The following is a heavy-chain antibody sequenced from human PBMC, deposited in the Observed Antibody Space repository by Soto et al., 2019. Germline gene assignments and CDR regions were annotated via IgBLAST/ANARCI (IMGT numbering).Heavy chain of an antibody. Sequence: SETLSLTCTVSGGSISSGGYYWSWIRQHPGKGLEWIGYIYYSGSTYYNPSLKSRVTISVDTSKNQFSLKLSSVTAADTAVYYCASARVVASRYYYGMDVWGQGTTVTVSS. CDR3: ASARVVASRYYYGMDV. CDR1: GGSISSGGYY. V-gene: IGHV4-31*03. J-gene: IGHJ6*02. D-gene: IGHD2-15*01. CDR2: IYYSGST.